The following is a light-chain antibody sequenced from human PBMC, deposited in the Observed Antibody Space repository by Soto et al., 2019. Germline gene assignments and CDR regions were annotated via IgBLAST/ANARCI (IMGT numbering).Light chain of an antibody. J-gene: IGKJ1*01. CDR3: QQYDSYPKT. CDR1: QSIGSW. V-gene: IGKV1-5*03. Sequence: DIRMTQSPSTLSASVGDRVTITCRPSQSIGSWLAWYRQKPGKAPKLLIYKASSLERGVPSRFSGSGSGTEFTLTISSLQPDDFATYYCQQYDSYPKTFGQGTKVDIK. CDR2: KAS.